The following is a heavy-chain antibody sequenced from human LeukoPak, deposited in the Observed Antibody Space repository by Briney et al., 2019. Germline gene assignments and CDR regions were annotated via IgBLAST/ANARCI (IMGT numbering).Heavy chain of an antibody. CDR1: GGTFSSYA. V-gene: IGHV1-69*04. CDR2: IIPILGIA. CDR3: ARASRYCSSTSCDYYYYGMDV. Sequence: SVKVSCKASGGTFSSYAISWVRQAPGQGLEWMGRIIPILGIANYAQKFQGRVTITADKSTSTAYMELSSLRSEDAAVYYCARASRYCSSTSCDYYYYGMDVWGQGTTVTVSS. J-gene: IGHJ6*02. D-gene: IGHD2-2*01.